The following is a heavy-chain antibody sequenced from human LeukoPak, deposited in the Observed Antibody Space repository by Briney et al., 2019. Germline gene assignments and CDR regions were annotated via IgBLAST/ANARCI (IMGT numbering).Heavy chain of an antibody. D-gene: IGHD6-19*01. CDR1: GFTFSSYA. Sequence: GGSLRLSCAASGFTFSSYAMSWVRQAPGKGLEWVSGISGSGDSTYYADSVKGRFSISRDNSKNTLYLQMNSLRAEDTAIYYCAKDPRAGSGWGSFDYWGQGTLVTVSS. CDR2: ISGSGDST. CDR3: AKDPRAGSGWGSFDY. V-gene: IGHV3-23*01. J-gene: IGHJ4*02.